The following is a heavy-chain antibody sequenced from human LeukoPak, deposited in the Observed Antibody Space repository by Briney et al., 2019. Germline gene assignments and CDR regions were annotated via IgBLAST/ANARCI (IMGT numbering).Heavy chain of an antibody. CDR3: AKHPSYDSSGHTPDY. D-gene: IGHD3-22*01. CDR1: GFTFSSYA. Sequence: GGSLRLSCAASGFTFSSYAMSWVRQAPGKGLEWVSAISSSGDTYYAGSVKGRFTISRDNSKNTLYLQMNSLRAEDTAVYYCAKHPSYDSSGHTPDYWGQGTLVTVSS. J-gene: IGHJ4*02. CDR2: ISSSGDT. V-gene: IGHV3-23*01.